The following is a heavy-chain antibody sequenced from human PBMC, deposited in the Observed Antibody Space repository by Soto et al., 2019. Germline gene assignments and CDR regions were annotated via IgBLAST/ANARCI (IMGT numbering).Heavy chain of an antibody. CDR1: GFTFSNSW. Sequence: PGGSLRVSCAASGFTFSNSWMHWVRQVSGKGLEWVSRINADGTSTSYADSVKGRFTISSDNAKNTLYLHVNSLRAEDTAVYYCVKVLARGVGVPRFYFDSWGQGALVTVSS. D-gene: IGHD2-2*01. CDR3: VKVLARGVGVPRFYFDS. V-gene: IGHV3-74*01. J-gene: IGHJ4*01. CDR2: INADGTST.